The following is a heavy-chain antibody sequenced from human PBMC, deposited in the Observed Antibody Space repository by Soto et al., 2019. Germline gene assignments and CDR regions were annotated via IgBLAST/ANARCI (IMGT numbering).Heavy chain of an antibody. D-gene: IGHD6-19*01. CDR2: ISGSGGSP. Sequence: GGSLRLSCAASGFTFSSYAMSWVRQAPGKGLEWVSAISGSGGSPYYADSVKGRFTISRDNSKNTLYLQMNSLRAEDTSVYYCSKDRSSGYHLGYFQHWGHGTRVTVSS. J-gene: IGHJ1*01. CDR1: GFTFSSYA. V-gene: IGHV3-23*01. CDR3: SKDRSSGYHLGYFQH.